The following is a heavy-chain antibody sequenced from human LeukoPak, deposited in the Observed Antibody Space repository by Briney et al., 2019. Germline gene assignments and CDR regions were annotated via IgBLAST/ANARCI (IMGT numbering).Heavy chain of an antibody. CDR1: GYTFTSYY. J-gene: IGHJ6*03. CDR2: INPSGGST. D-gene: IGHD3-10*01. Sequence: GASVKVSCKASGYTFTSYYMHWVRQAPGQGLEWMGIINPSGGSTSYAQKFQGRVTMSVDTSKNQFSLKLSSVTAADTAVYYCAREWWGGSGSYYIPYYYYYYMDVWGKGTTVTISS. CDR3: AREWWGGSGSYYIPYYYYYYMDV. V-gene: IGHV1-46*01.